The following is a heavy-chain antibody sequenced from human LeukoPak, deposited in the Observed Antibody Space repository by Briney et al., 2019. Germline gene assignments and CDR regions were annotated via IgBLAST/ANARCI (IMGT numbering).Heavy chain of an antibody. CDR3: ARGPEDSHYYDSSGYYFG. CDR2: IYYSGST. J-gene: IGHJ4*02. D-gene: IGHD3-22*01. Sequence: PSQTLSLTCTVSGGSISSGGYYWSWIRQHAGKGLEWIGYIYYSGSTYYNPSLKSRVTISVDTSKNQFSLKLSSVTAADTAVYYCARGPEDSHYYDSSGYYFGWGQGTLVTVSS. V-gene: IGHV4-31*03. CDR1: GGSISSGGYY.